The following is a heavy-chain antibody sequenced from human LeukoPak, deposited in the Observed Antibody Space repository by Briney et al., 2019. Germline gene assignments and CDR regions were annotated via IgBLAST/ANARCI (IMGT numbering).Heavy chain of an antibody. V-gene: IGHV3-74*01. J-gene: IGHJ4*02. Sequence: GGSLRLSCAASGFTFSNYWMHWVRQAPGKGLVWVSRINSDGSSTSYADSVRGRFTTSRDNSKNTLYLQMNSLRAEDAAVYFCAKAPVTSCRGAYCYPFDSWGQGTLVTVSS. CDR2: INSDGSST. D-gene: IGHD2-21*01. CDR3: AKAPVTSCRGAYCYPFDS. CDR1: GFTFSNYW.